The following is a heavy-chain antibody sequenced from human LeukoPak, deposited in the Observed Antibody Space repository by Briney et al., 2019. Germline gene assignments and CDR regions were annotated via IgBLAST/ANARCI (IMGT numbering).Heavy chain of an antibody. CDR3: ARKNYGDYGVGAFDI. Sequence: SGRTLVKPTQTLTLTCTFSGFSLSPRAVGVGWIRQPPGKALEWLALIYWDDDKRYSPSLKSRLTITKDTSKNQVVLTMTNMDPVDTATYYCARKNYGDYGVGAFDIWGQGTMVTVSS. J-gene: IGHJ3*02. CDR2: IYWDDDK. CDR1: GFSLSPRAVG. V-gene: IGHV2-5*02. D-gene: IGHD4-17*01.